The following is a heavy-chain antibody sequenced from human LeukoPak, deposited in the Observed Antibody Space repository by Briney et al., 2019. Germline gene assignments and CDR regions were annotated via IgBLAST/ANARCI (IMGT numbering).Heavy chain of an antibody. J-gene: IGHJ4*02. D-gene: IGHD3-22*01. Sequence: PGGPLRLSCAASGFTFSSYSMNWVRQAPGKGLEWVSSISSSSSYIYYADAVKGRFTISRDNAKNSLYLQMNSLRAEDTAVYYCARATYYYDSSGPGYYFDYWGQGTLVTVSS. CDR1: GFTFSSYS. V-gene: IGHV3-21*01. CDR2: ISSSSSYI. CDR3: ARATYYYDSSGPGYYFDY.